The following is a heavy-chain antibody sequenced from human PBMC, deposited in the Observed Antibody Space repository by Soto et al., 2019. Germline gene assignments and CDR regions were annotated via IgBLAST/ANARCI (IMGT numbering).Heavy chain of an antibody. Sequence: QVQLVQSGAEVKKPGASVKVSCKASGYTFTSYGISWVRQAPGQGLEWMGWISAYNGNTNYAQNLQGRVTMNTDTXXXXXXXXXXXXXXXXXXXXXXXXXXXXGLVDYWGQGTLVTVSS. V-gene: IGHV1-18*01. CDR3: XXXXXXGLVDY. CDR2: ISAYNGNT. CDR1: GYTFTSYG. J-gene: IGHJ4*02.